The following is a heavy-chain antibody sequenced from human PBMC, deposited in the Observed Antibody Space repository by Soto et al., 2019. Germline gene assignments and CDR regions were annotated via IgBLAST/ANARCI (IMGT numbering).Heavy chain of an antibody. J-gene: IGHJ6*03. CDR3: ATESYGLYYYYMDV. CDR2: IYYSGTT. V-gene: IGHV4-59*01. Sequence: SETLSLTCTVSGGSISRYYWSWIRQPPGTGLEWIGYIYYSGTTSYNPSLKSRVTMSVDTSKSQFSLILSSVTAADTAVYYCATESYGLYYYYMDVWGKGTTVTVSS. D-gene: IGHD1-26*01. CDR1: GGSISRYY.